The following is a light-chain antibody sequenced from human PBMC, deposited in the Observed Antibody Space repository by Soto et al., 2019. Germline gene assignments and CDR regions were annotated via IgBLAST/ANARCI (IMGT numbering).Light chain of an antibody. V-gene: IGKV3D-15*01. CDR3: QQYDTYPWT. J-gene: IGKJ1*01. Sequence: EIVMTQSPATLSVSPGARAPLSCRASQSVSSNLAWYQQKPGQAPRLLIYGASTRATGVPDRFSGSASGTEFTLTITSLQPDDFATYYCQQYDTYPWTFGQGTKVDI. CDR1: QSVSSN. CDR2: GAS.